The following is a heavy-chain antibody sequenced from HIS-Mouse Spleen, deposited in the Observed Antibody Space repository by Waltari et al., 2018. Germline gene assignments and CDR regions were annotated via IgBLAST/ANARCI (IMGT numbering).Heavy chain of an antibody. CDR3: ARGTGTDAFDI. D-gene: IGHD1-1*01. J-gene: IGHJ3*02. CDR1: GYTFTGYY. V-gene: IGHV1-2*02. CDR2: INPNRGGT. Sequence: QVQLVQSGAEVKKPGASVKVSCKASGYTFTGYYMHWVRQAPGQGLEWMGWINPNRGGTNYAQKFKGRVTMTRDTSISTAYMELSRLRSDDTAVYYCARGTGTDAFDIWGQGTMVTVSS.